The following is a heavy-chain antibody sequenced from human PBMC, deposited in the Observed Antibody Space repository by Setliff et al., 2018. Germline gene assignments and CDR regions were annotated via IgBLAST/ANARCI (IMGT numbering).Heavy chain of an antibody. CDR3: ARDLGDYGDYVGYFQH. J-gene: IGHJ1*01. Sequence: ASVKVSCKTSGYTFTGYGITWVRQAPGQGLEWMGWISAYNGNTNYAQKLQGRVTMTTDTSTSTAYMELRSLRSDDTAVYYCARDLGDYGDYVGYFQHWGQGTLVTVSS. CDR1: GYTFTGYG. V-gene: IGHV1-18*01. D-gene: IGHD4-17*01. CDR2: ISAYNGNT.